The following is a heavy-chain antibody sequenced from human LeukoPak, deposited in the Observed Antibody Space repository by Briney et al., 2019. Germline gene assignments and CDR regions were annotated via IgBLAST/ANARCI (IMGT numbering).Heavy chain of an antibody. V-gene: IGHV3-30*02. CDR3: AKDYLAGSFGFDP. CDR2: IRYDGSNK. J-gene: IGHJ5*02. Sequence: GGSLRLSCAASGFTFSSYGMHWVRQAPGKGLEWVAFIRYDGSNKYYADSVKGRFTISRDNSKNTLYLQMNSLRAEDTAVYYCAKDYLAGSFGFDPWGQGTLVTVSS. CDR1: GFTFSSYG. D-gene: IGHD3-10*01.